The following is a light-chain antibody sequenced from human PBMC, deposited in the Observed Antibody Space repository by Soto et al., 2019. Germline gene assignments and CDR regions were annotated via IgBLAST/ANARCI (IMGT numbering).Light chain of an antibody. J-gene: IGLJ3*02. CDR2: EGS. V-gene: IGLV2-23*01. Sequence: QSALTQPASVSGSPGQSITISCTGTSSDVGSDTFVSWYQQHPGKAPKLMIYEGSKRPSGVSNRFSGSKSGNTASLTISGLQAEDEADYYCCSYAGSMMFGGGTNLTVL. CDR1: SSDVGSDTF. CDR3: CSYAGSMM.